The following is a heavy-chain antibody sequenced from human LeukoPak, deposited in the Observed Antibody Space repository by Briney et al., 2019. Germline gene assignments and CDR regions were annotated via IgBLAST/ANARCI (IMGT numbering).Heavy chain of an antibody. Sequence: PSETLSLTCTVSGGSIGSFYWNWIRQPPGKGLEWIGYVYSSGSTNYNPSLKSRVIISVDTSKNQFSLKLSSVTAADTAVYYCARGGVLLGIDYWGQGTLVTVSS. CDR3: ARGGVLLGIDY. V-gene: IGHV4-59*01. J-gene: IGHJ4*02. CDR1: GGSIGSFY. D-gene: IGHD2-8*02. CDR2: VYSSGST.